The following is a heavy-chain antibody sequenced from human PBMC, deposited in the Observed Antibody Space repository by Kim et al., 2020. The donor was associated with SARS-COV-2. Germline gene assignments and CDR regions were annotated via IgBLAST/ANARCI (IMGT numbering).Heavy chain of an antibody. CDR2: TSGSGGST. CDR1: GFTFSSYA. CDR3: AKDQGITIFGVVPPGGYYGMDV. J-gene: IGHJ6*02. D-gene: IGHD3-3*01. V-gene: IGHV3-23*01. Sequence: GGSLRLSCAASGFTFSSYAMSWVRQAPGKGLEWVSGTSGSGGSTYYADSVKGRFTISRDNSKNTLYLQMNSLRAEDTAVYYCAKDQGITIFGVVPPGGYYGMDVWGQGTTVTVSS.